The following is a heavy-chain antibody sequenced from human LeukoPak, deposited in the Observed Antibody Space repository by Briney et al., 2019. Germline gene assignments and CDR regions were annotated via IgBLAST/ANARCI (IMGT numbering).Heavy chain of an antibody. Sequence: GGSLRFSCAASGFTFSSYGMHWVRQAPGKGLEWVAVISYDGSNKYYADSVKGRFTISRDNSKNTLYLQMNSLRAEDTAVYYCAKWDSWIDYWGQGTLVTVSS. CDR1: GFTFSSYG. CDR3: AKWDSWIDY. J-gene: IGHJ4*02. CDR2: ISYDGSNK. D-gene: IGHD1-26*01. V-gene: IGHV3-30*18.